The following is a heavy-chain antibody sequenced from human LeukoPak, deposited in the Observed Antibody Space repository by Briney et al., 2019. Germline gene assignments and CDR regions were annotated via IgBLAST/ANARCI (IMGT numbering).Heavy chain of an antibody. CDR1: GYTFTSYG. D-gene: IGHD1-1*01. Sequence: ASVKVSCKASGYTFTSYGISWVRQAPGQGLEWMGWISAYNGNTNYAQKLQGRVTMTTDTSTSTAYMELSSLRSEDTAVYYCARDHWAAERESDPWFDPWGQGTLVTVSS. CDR2: ISAYNGNT. V-gene: IGHV1-18*01. CDR3: ARDHWAAERESDPWFDP. J-gene: IGHJ5*02.